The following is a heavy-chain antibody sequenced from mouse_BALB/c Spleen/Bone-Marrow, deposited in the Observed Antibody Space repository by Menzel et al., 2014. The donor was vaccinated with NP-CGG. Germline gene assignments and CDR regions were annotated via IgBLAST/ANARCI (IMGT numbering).Heavy chain of an antibody. CDR1: GFTFRTYG. J-gene: IGHJ3*01. V-gene: IGHV5-6-3*01. CDR2: INNNGGST. Sequence: DVILVESGVGLVQPGGSLKLSCAASGFTFRTYGMSWVRQTPDTRLELVASINNNGGSTYYPYSVKGRFTIYRDNAKNTLYLQMSSLKSEDTAMYYCARDHVVGYWGQGTLVTVSA. CDR3: ARDHVVGY.